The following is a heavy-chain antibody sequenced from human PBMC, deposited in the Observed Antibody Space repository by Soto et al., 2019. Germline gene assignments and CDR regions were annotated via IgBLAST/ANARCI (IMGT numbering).Heavy chain of an antibody. CDR2: FYYGGNT. CDR1: GGSISSSSYY. D-gene: IGHD3-9*01. J-gene: IGHJ3*02. Sequence: QLQLQESGPGLVKPSETLSLTCTVSGGSISSSSYYWDWIRQPPVKGLEWIGSFYYGGNTYYNPSLKSRVTISVDTSKNQFSLRLSSVTAADTAVYYWAKHRTPGYFDSFGTWGQGTMVIVS. V-gene: IGHV4-39*01. CDR3: AKHRTPGYFDSFGT.